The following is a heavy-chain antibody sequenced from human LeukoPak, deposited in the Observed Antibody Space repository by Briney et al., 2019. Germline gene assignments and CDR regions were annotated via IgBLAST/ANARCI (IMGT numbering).Heavy chain of an antibody. J-gene: IGHJ4*02. CDR1: GFTFSSYC. V-gene: IGHV3-21*01. Sequence: GGSLRLSCAASGFTFSSYCMNWARQAPGKGLEWVSSIGRNSGYIYYADSVKGRFTISRDNAKNSLYLQMNSLRAEDTAVYYCARVPVVGATPPGYYFDYWGQGTLVTVSS. CDR2: IGRNSGYI. CDR3: ARVPVVGATPPGYYFDY. D-gene: IGHD1-26*01.